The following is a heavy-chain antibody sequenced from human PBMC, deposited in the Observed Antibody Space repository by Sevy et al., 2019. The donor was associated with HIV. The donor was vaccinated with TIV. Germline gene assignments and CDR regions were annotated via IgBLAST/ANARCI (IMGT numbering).Heavy chain of an antibody. Sequence: GGSLRLSCAASGFTFSSYWMSWVRQAPGKGLEWVANIKQDGSEKYYVDSVKGRFTISRDNAKNSLYLQMNSLRAEDTAVYYCARDPPSGFYYYYYGMDVWGQRTTVTVSS. CDR2: IKQDGSEK. D-gene: IGHD6-19*01. CDR1: GFTFSSYW. CDR3: ARDPPSGFYYYYYGMDV. V-gene: IGHV3-7*01. J-gene: IGHJ6*02.